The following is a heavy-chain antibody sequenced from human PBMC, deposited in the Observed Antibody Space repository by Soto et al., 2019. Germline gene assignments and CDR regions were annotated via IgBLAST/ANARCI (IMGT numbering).Heavy chain of an antibody. CDR2: IYWDDDK. CDR3: AHIVVDGLGYYFDY. D-gene: IGHD6-19*01. V-gene: IGHV2-5*02. Sequence: SGPTLVNPTQTLTLTCSFSGFSLSTTQVGVGWIRQPPGEALEWLALIYWDDDKRYSPSLKTRLTITKDSPKNRVVLTMSDMDPVDTATYYCAHIVVDGLGYYFDYWGQGTLVTVSS. J-gene: IGHJ4*02. CDR1: GFSLSTTQVG.